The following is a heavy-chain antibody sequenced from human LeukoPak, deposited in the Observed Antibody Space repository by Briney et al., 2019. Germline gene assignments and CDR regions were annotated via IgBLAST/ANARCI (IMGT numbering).Heavy chain of an antibody. Sequence: ASVKVSCKSSGYTFTSYYMHWVRQAPGQGLEWMGIINPSGGSTSYAQKFQGRVTMTRDMSTSTVYMELSSLRSEGTAVYDCARDAATIGKSFDYWGQGTLVTVSS. CDR3: ARDAATIGKSFDY. D-gene: IGHD5-12*01. CDR2: INPSGGST. J-gene: IGHJ4*02. V-gene: IGHV1-46*01. CDR1: GYTFTSYY.